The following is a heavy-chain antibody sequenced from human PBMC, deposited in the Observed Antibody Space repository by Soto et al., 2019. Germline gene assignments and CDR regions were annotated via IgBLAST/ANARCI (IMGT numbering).Heavy chain of an antibody. D-gene: IGHD3-3*01. Sequence: EVQLVESGGGLVKPGGSLRLSCAASGFTFSNDWMSWVRQAPGKGLEWVGRIKSKTDGGTTDYAAPVKGRFTISRDDSNNTLYLQMNSLKNEDTAVYYGTTDEILSTIFGVSRPYYFDYWGQGTLVTVSS. CDR3: TTDEILSTIFGVSRPYYFDY. CDR1: GFTFSNDW. J-gene: IGHJ4*02. V-gene: IGHV3-15*01. CDR2: IKSKTDGGTT.